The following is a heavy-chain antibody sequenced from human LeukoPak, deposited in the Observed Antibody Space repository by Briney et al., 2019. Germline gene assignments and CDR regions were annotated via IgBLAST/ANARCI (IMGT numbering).Heavy chain of an antibody. CDR2: ISSSGSTR. Sequence: GGSLRLSCAASGFTFSSYSMNWVRQAPGKGLEWVSSISSSGSTRYYADSLKGRFTISRDNAGNSLYLQMDSLRADDTAVYYCARDRSRMVRGIDALDLWGQGTMVTVSS. J-gene: IGHJ3*01. V-gene: IGHV3-21*04. CDR1: GFTFSSYS. D-gene: IGHD3-10*01. CDR3: ARDRSRMVRGIDALDL.